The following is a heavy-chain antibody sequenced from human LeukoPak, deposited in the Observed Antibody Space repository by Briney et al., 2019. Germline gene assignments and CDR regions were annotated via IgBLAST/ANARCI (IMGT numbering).Heavy chain of an antibody. V-gene: IGHV4-34*01. CDR2: INHSGST. Sequence: PSETLSLTCAVYGGSFSGYYWSWIRQPPGKGLEWIGEINHSGSTNYNPSLKSRVTISVDTSKNQFSLKLSSVTAADTAVYYCARHDVTIFGVASATHFDYWGQGTLVTVSS. J-gene: IGHJ4*02. D-gene: IGHD3-3*01. CDR1: GGSFSGYY. CDR3: ARHDVTIFGVASATHFDY.